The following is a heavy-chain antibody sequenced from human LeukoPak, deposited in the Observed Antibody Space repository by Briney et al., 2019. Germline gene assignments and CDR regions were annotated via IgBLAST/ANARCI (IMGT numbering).Heavy chain of an antibody. Sequence: SETLSLTCTVSGGSISSSSYYWGWIRQPPGKGLEWIGNIYYSGSTYHNPSLKSRVTISVDTSKNQFSLKVTSVTAADSAIYYCARHVDGVGNDYWGQGTLVTVSS. D-gene: IGHD3-10*01. J-gene: IGHJ4*02. CDR3: ARHVDGVGNDY. V-gene: IGHV4-39*01. CDR2: IYYSGST. CDR1: GGSISSSSYY.